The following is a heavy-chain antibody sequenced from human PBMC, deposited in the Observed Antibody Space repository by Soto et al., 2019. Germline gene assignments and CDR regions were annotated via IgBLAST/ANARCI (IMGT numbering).Heavy chain of an antibody. CDR1: GFNVSSYG. V-gene: IGHV3-21*04. CDR3: ARGRDGMDV. J-gene: IGHJ6*02. Sequence: PGGSLRLCCAASGFNVSSYGMDSVRQPPGKGLEWVSYISRSSSYISYADSVKGRFTISRDNAKNTFYLQMNSLRAEDTGVYYCARGRDGMDVPGQGTTVTVSS. CDR2: ISRSSSYI.